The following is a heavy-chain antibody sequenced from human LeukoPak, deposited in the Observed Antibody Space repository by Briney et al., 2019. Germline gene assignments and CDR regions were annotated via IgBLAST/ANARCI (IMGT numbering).Heavy chain of an antibody. J-gene: IGHJ4*02. CDR2: IIPIFGTA. D-gene: IGHD6-13*01. V-gene: IGHV1-69*05. Sequence: SVKVSCKASGGTFSSYAIGWVRQAPGQGLEWMGGIIPIFGTANYAQKFQGRVTITTDESTSTAYMELSSLRSEDTAVYYCARVGIAAAGTLDYWGQGTLVSVSS. CDR1: GGTFSSYA. CDR3: ARVGIAAAGTLDY.